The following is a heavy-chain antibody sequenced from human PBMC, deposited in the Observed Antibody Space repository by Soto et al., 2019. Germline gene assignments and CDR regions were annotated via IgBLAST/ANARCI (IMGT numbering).Heavy chain of an antibody. CDR3: ARCSGYYYYYGMDV. CDR1: GFTFSSYG. CDR2: IWYDGSNK. D-gene: IGHD3-10*01. Sequence: TGGSLRLSCAASGFTFSSYGMHWVRQAPGKGLEWVAVIWYDGSNKYYADSVKGRFTISRDNSKNTLYLQMNSLRAEDTAVYYCARCSGYYYYYGMDVWGQGTTVTVSS. V-gene: IGHV3-33*01. J-gene: IGHJ6*02.